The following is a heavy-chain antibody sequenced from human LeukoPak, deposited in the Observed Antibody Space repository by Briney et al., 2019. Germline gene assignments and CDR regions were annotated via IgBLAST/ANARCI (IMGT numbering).Heavy chain of an antibody. J-gene: IGHJ5*02. V-gene: IGHV1-69*13. CDR1: GYTFTGYY. CDR3: ARGNNDDSSGYYDLDWFDP. D-gene: IGHD3-22*01. CDR2: IIPIFGTA. Sequence: SVTVSCKASGYTFTGYYMHWVRQAPGQGLEWMGGIIPIFGTANYAQKFQGRVTITADESTSTAYMELSSLRSEDTAVYYCARGNNDDSSGYYDLDWFDPWGQGTLVTVSS.